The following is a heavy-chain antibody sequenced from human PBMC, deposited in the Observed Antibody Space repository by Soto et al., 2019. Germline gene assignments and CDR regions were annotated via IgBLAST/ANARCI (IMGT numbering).Heavy chain of an antibody. CDR2: IKNDGSEK. Sequence: GGSLRLSCAASGISTSSYWMGLVRQAPGRGLEWVASIKNDGSEKYYMDSLKGRFTISRDNALNSLYLQMNSLRAEDTAVDFCVTGYPSGDWGQGTLVTVSS. V-gene: IGHV3-7*03. CDR1: GISTSSYW. J-gene: IGHJ4*02. D-gene: IGHD6-19*01. CDR3: VTGYPSGD.